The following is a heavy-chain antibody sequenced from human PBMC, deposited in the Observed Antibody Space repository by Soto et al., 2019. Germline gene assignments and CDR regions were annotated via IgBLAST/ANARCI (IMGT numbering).Heavy chain of an antibody. V-gene: IGHV4-39*01. D-gene: IGHD2-21*02. Sequence: QLQLQESGPGLVKPSETLSLTCTVSGGSISSSSYYWGWIRQPPGKGLEWIGSIYYSGSTYYNPSLKSRVTISVDTSKNQFSLKLSSVTGADTGVYFCVAKVVTPDGFDIRGQGTMVTVSS. J-gene: IGHJ3*02. CDR1: GGSISSSSYY. CDR3: VAKVVTPDGFDI. CDR2: IYYSGST.